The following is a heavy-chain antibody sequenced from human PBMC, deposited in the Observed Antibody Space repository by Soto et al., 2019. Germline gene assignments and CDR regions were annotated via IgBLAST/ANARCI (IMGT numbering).Heavy chain of an antibody. D-gene: IGHD6-13*01. J-gene: IGHJ4*02. V-gene: IGHV4-39*01. CDR2: IYYSGST. CDR3: ARRSRYSGSWYVLDY. CDR1: GGSISSSSYY. Sequence: QLQLQESGPGLVKPSETLSLTCTVSGGSISSSSYYWGWIRQPPGKGLEWIGSIYYSGSTYYNPSLKSRVTISVDTSKNQCSLKLSSVTAADTAVYYCARRSRYSGSWYVLDYWGQGTLVTVSS.